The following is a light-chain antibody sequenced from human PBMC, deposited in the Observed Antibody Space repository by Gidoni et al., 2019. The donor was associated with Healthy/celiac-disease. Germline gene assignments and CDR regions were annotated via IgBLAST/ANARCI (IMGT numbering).Light chain of an antibody. J-gene: IGKJ5*01. CDR2: DAS. V-gene: IGKV3-11*01. CDR3: QQRSTQPT. Sequence: EIVLTQSPATLSLSPGERATLSCRASQSVSSYLAWYQQKPGQAPRLLIYDASNRATGIPARFRGSGSGTDFTLTISSLEPEDFAVYYCQQRSTQPTFGQGTRLEIK. CDR1: QSVSSY.